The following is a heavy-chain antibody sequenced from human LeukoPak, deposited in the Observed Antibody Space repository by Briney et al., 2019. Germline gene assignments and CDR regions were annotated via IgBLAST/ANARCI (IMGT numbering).Heavy chain of an antibody. CDR2: INSDGSST. J-gene: IGHJ1*01. Sequence: GGSLRLSCAASGFTFSSYWMHWVRQAPGKGLVWVSRINSDGSSTSYADSVKGRFTISRDNAKNTLYLQMNSLRAADTAVYYCAPGGYCSGGSCYKEYFQHWGQGTLVTVSS. CDR1: GFTFSSYW. CDR3: APGGYCSGGSCYKEYFQH. V-gene: IGHV3-74*01. D-gene: IGHD2-15*01.